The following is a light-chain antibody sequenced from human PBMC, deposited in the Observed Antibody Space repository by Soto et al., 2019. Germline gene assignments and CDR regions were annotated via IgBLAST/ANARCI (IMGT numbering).Light chain of an antibody. CDR3: CSDAGSGTYV. Sequence: SVLTQPASVSGSPGKSISISCTGTSSDVESYNLVSWYQQHPGKAPKLLVYEGSKRPSGVSNRFGGSKSGNTASLTISGLQAEDEADYYRCSDAGSGTYVFGTGTKLTVL. CDR1: SSDVESYNL. J-gene: IGLJ1*01. V-gene: IGLV2-23*01. CDR2: EGS.